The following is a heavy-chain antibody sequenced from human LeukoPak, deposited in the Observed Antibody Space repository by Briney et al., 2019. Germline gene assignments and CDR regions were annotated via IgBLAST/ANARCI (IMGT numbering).Heavy chain of an antibody. CDR1: GGSFSGYY. V-gene: IGHV4-34*01. D-gene: IGHD5-12*01. J-gene: IGHJ4*02. CDR2: INHSGST. Sequence: SETLSLTCAVYGGSFSGYYWSWIRQPPGKWLEWIGEINHSGSTNYNPSLKSRVTISVDTSKNQFSLKLSSVTAADTAVYYCARRGWLRYFDYWGQGTLVTVSS. CDR3: ARRGWLRYFDY.